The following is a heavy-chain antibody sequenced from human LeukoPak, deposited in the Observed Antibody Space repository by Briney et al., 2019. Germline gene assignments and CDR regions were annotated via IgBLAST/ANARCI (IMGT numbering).Heavy chain of an antibody. D-gene: IGHD3-22*01. Sequence: PSETLSLTCTVSGGSISSYYWSWIRQPPGKGLEWIGNIYYSGSTNYNPSLKSRVTISVDTSKNQFSLKLSSVTAADTAVYYCTRGSIAYYYMDVWGKGTTVTISS. CDR2: IYYSGST. J-gene: IGHJ6*03. CDR1: GGSISSYY. V-gene: IGHV4-59*01. CDR3: TRGSIAYYYMDV.